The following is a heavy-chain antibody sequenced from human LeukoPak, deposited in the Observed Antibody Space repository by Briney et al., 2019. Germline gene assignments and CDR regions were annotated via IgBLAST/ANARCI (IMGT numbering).Heavy chain of an antibody. CDR3: ARRTTTTNWFDP. Sequence: ASVKVSCKTSGNTFSDYYIHWIRQAPGQGLEWVGWINPNSGDTDYAQKFQGRVTVTRDTSISTAYMELGRLRSDDTAVYYCARRTTTTNWFDPWGQGTLVTVSS. CDR1: GNTFSDYY. D-gene: IGHD1-1*01. J-gene: IGHJ5*02. CDR2: INPNSGDT. V-gene: IGHV1-2*02.